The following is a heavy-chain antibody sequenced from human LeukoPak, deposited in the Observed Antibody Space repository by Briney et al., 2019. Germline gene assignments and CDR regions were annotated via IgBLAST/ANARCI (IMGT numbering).Heavy chain of an antibody. CDR3: AKVRSSGWYYFDY. CDR2: ISGSGGST. Sequence: PGGSLRLSCAASGFTFSRYAMSWVRQAPGKVLEWVSAISGSGGSTYYADSVKGRFTISRDNSKNTLYLQMNSLRAEDTAVYYCAKVRSSGWYYFDYWGQGTLVTVSS. D-gene: IGHD6-19*01. J-gene: IGHJ4*02. CDR1: GFTFSRYA. V-gene: IGHV3-23*01.